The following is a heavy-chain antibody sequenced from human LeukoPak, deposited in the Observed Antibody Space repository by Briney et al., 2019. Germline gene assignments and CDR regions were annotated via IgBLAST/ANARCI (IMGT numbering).Heavy chain of an antibody. J-gene: IGHJ4*02. D-gene: IGHD3-10*01. CDR2: INPNSGGT. CDR1: GYTFTGYY. V-gene: IGHV1-2*02. Sequence: ASVKVSCKASGYTFTGYYMHWVRQAPGQGLEWMGWINPNSGGTNYAQKFQGRVTMTRDTSISTAYMELSRLRSDDTAVYYCARDRGAYYYGSGSFFDYWGQGTLVTVSS. CDR3: ARDRGAYYYGSGSFFDY.